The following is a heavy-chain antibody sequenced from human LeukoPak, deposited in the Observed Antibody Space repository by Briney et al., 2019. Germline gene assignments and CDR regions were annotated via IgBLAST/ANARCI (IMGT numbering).Heavy chain of an antibody. D-gene: IGHD6-6*01. J-gene: IGHJ6*03. V-gene: IGHV3-48*04. CDR1: GFTFSSYS. Sequence: GGSLRLSCAASGFTFSSYSMNWVRQAPGRGLEWVSYISSSGIIYYADSVKGRITISRDNAKNSLYLQMNSLRAEDTAVYYCAKEGAARPPIYYYYYMDLWGKGTTVTVFS. CDR2: ISSSGII. CDR3: AKEGAARPPIYYYYYMDL.